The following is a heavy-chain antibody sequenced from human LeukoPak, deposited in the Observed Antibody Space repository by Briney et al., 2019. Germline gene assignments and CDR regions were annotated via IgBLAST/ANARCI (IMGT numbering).Heavy chain of an antibody. CDR3: AKDSVVAATRRIPNWFDP. D-gene: IGHD2-15*01. CDR2: ISGSGGST. CDR1: GFTFSSYA. V-gene: IGHV3-23*01. J-gene: IGHJ5*02. Sequence: GGSLRLSCAASGFTFSSYAMSWVRQAPGKGLEWVSAISGSGGSTYYADSVKGRFTISRDNSKNTLCLQMNSLGAEDTALYYCAKDSVVAATRRIPNWFDPWGQGTLVTVSS.